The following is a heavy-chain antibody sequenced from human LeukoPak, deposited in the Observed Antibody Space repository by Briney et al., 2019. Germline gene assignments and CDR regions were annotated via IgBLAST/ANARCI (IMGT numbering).Heavy chain of an antibody. CDR1: GGSISSYY. CDR2: IYYSGST. Sequence: PSETLSLTCTVSGGSISSYYWSWIRQPPGKGLEWIGYIYYSGSTNYNPSLKSRVTMSVDTSKNQFSLKLSSVTAADTAVYYCARDCDFWSGRCDYYYMDVWGKGTTVTVSS. D-gene: IGHD3-3*01. CDR3: ARDCDFWSGRCDYYYMDV. V-gene: IGHV4-59*12. J-gene: IGHJ6*03.